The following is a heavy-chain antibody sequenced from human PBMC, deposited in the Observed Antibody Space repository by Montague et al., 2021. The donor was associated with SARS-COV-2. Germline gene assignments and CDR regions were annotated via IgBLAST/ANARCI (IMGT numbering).Heavy chain of an antibody. CDR3: ARDCSDYGSGSYQRWFDP. V-gene: IGHV4-61*08. CDR2: IYYSGST. CDR1: GGSVSSGGYY. D-gene: IGHD3-10*01. Sequence: SETLSLTCIVSGGSVSSGGYYWSWIRQPPGKGLEWIGNIYYSGSTNYNPSLKSRVTISVDTSKNQFSLKLSSVTAADTAVYYCARDCSDYGSGSYQRWFDPWGQGTLVTVSS. J-gene: IGHJ5*02.